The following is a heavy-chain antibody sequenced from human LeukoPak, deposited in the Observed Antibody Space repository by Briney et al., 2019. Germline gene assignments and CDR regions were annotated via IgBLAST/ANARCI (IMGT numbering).Heavy chain of an antibody. CDR1: GFIVSSNY. V-gene: IGHV3-53*01. CDR2: IYAGGSP. Sequence: GGSLRLSCAASGFIVSSNYMSWVRQAPGKGLEWVSVIYAGGSPFYADSVKGRFTISRDNSKNTLYLQMNSLRAEDTAVYYCAKAGSSWTFDYWGQGTLVTVSS. D-gene: IGHD6-13*01. CDR3: AKAGSSWTFDY. J-gene: IGHJ4*02.